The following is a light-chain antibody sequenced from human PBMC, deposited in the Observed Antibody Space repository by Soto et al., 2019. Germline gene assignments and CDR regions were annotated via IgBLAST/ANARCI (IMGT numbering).Light chain of an antibody. CDR2: GAS. V-gene: IGKV3-15*01. CDR3: QQYNNWPLGIT. Sequence: EIVMTQSPATLSVSPGERATLSCRASQSVSSNLAWYQQKPGQAPRLLIYGASTRATGIPARFSGSGSGTEFTLTISSLQSEDFAVYHCQQYNNWPLGITFGPGTKVDIK. CDR1: QSVSSN. J-gene: IGKJ3*01.